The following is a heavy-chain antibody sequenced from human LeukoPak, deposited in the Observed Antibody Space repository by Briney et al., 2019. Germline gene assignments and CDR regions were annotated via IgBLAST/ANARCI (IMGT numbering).Heavy chain of an antibody. CDR1: GSTFSSYA. J-gene: IGHJ4*02. Sequence: GGSLRLSCTASGSTFSSYAMSWVRQAPGKGLEWVSVISGSGGSTYYADSVKGRFTISRDNSKNTLYLQMNSLRAEDTAVYYCAKGNSGWFFTLDYWGQGTLVTVSS. V-gene: IGHV3-23*01. CDR2: ISGSGGST. D-gene: IGHD6-19*01. CDR3: AKGNSGWFFTLDY.